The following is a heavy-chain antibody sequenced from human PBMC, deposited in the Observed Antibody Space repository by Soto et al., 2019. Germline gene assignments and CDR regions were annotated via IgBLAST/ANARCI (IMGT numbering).Heavy chain of an antibody. CDR1: GFTFSSYA. CDR2: ISGSGGST. Sequence: GGSLRLSCAASGFTFSSYAMSWVRQAPGKGLEWVSAISGSGGSTYYADSVKGRFTISRDNSKNTLYLQMNSLRAEDTAVYYCAKASYCSGGSCDSVPDYYYYYGMDFWGQGTTVTVSS. V-gene: IGHV3-23*01. CDR3: AKASYCSGGSCDSVPDYYYYYGMDF. D-gene: IGHD2-15*01. J-gene: IGHJ6*02.